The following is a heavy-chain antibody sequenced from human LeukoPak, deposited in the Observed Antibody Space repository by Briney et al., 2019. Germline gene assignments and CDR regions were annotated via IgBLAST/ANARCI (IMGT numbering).Heavy chain of an antibody. V-gene: IGHV1-2*02. J-gene: IGHJ4*02. CDR1: GYTFTGYY. CDR2: INPNSGGT. D-gene: IGHD3-16*02. CDR3: ARAPSIRVITNFDY. Sequence: ASVKVSCKASGYTFTGYYMHWVRQAPGQGLEWMGWINPNSGGTNYAQKFQGRVTMTRDTSVSTAYMELSRLRSDDTAVYYCARAPSIRVITNFDYWGQGTLVTVSS.